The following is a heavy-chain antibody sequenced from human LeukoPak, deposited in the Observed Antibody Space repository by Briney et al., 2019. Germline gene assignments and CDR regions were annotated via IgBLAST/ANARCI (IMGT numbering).Heavy chain of an antibody. CDR1: GGSISSYY. V-gene: IGHV4-59*08. Sequence: SETLSLTCTVSGGSISSYYWSWIRQPPGKGLEWIGYIYYSGSTNYNPSLKSRVTISVDTPKNQFSLKLSSVTAADTAVYYCARNYDFWSGYQYYYGMDVWGQGTTVTVSS. CDR3: ARNYDFWSGYQYYYGMDV. J-gene: IGHJ6*02. D-gene: IGHD3-3*01. CDR2: IYYSGST.